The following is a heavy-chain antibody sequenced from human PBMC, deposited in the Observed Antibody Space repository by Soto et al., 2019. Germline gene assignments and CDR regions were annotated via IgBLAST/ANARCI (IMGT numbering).Heavy chain of an antibody. V-gene: IGHV4-34*01. D-gene: IGHD1-26*01. J-gene: IGHJ6*01. Sequence: QVQLQQWGAGLLKPSETLSLTCAVYGGSFSGYYWSWIRQPPGKGLEWIGEINHSGSTNYNPSLKSRVTISVDTSKNQFSLKLSSVTAADTAVYYCARTRFLATYYYDYYGMDVW. CDR3: ARTRFLATYYYDYYGMDV. CDR2: INHSGST. CDR1: GGSFSGYY.